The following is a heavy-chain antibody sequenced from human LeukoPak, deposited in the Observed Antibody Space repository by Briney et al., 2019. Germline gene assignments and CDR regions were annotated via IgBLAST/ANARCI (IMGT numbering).Heavy chain of an antibody. J-gene: IGHJ4*02. Sequence: PSGTLSLTCAVPGGXISSSDCWSWVRQPPGKGLEWLGQIYYSGSTNYNPSLKSRVTISVDKSKNQFSLKLSSVTAADTAVYYCARVSGSYFDYWGQGTLVTVSS. D-gene: IGHD1-26*01. CDR2: IYYSGST. CDR3: ARVSGSYFDY. CDR1: GGXISSSDC. V-gene: IGHV4-4*02.